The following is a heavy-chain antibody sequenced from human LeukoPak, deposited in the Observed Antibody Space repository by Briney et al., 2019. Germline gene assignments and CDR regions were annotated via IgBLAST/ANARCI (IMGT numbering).Heavy chain of an antibody. CDR2: IRGNGDT. CDR1: GLSASSFA. Sequence: PGGSLRPSCAASGLSASSFAMSWVPQGPPRRLECVSSIRGNGDTFYADSVKGRFTLSSDSSTNTVYFQMNNLRVEDTAIYYCARASWVSSTDAVRWGQGTLVTVSS. CDR3: ARASWVSSTDAVR. D-gene: IGHD3-16*01. J-gene: IGHJ4*02. V-gene: IGHV3-23*01.